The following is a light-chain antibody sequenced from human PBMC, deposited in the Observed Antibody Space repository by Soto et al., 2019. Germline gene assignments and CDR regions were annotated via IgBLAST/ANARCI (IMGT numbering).Light chain of an antibody. CDR1: QGISNY. Sequence: DIPMTQSPSSLSASVGDRVTITCRASQGISNYLAWYQQQPGKVPKLLIYVASTLQSGVPSRFSGSGSGTDFTLTISSLQHEDVATYYCQKYNSAPWTFGQGTNVEIK. CDR3: QKYNSAPWT. V-gene: IGKV1-27*01. CDR2: VAS. J-gene: IGKJ1*01.